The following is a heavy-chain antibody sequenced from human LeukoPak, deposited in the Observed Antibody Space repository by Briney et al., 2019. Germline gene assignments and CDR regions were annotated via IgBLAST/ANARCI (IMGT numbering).Heavy chain of an antibody. D-gene: IGHD6-25*01. CDR3: ARALPHVRSGYYYYYMDV. CDR1: AYRFTDHN. V-gene: IGHV1-2*02. Sequence: ASVKVSCKTSAYRFTDHNIHWVRQAPGYGLEWMGWIKPDSGGTNYAQRFQGRVTMTRDTSTSTVYMELNSLRSDDTAVYHCARALPHVRSGYYYYYMDVWGKGTTVTISS. J-gene: IGHJ6*03. CDR2: IKPDSGGT.